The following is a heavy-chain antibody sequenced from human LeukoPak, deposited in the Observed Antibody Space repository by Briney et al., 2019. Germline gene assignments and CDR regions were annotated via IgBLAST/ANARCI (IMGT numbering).Heavy chain of an antibody. CDR3: AKDRKLLPYYFDY. CDR2: ISGSGGST. CDR1: GFTFSSYA. J-gene: IGHJ4*02. V-gene: IGHV3-23*01. Sequence: GGSLRLSCAASGFTFSSYAMSWVRQAPGKGLEWVSAISGSGGSTYYADSVKGRFTISRDNSKNTLYLQMNSLRAEDTAVYCCAKDRKLLPYYFDYWGQGTLVTVSS. D-gene: IGHD1-26*01.